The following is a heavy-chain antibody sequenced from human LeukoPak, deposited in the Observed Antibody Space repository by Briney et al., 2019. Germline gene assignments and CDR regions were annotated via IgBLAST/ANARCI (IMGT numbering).Heavy chain of an antibody. CDR3: ARGLKVVVTALGY. V-gene: IGHV3-20*04. J-gene: IGHJ4*02. D-gene: IGHD2-21*02. Sequence: PGGSLRLSCAASGFTFDDYGMSWVRQAPGKGLEWVSGINWNGGSTGYADSVKGRYNISRDNGKNSLYLQMTSLRAEDTALYYCARGLKVVVTALGYWGQGTLVTVSS. CDR1: GFTFDDYG. CDR2: INWNGGST.